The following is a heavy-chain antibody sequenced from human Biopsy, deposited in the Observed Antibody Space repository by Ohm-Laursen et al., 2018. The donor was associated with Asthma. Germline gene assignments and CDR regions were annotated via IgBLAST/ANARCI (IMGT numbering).Heavy chain of an antibody. CDR3: ALKYRNSVFPEYGMDV. CDR2: ITGSGSTI. V-gene: IGHV3-48*02. CDR1: GFTFSSCA. Sequence: SLRLSCTASGFTFSSCAFNWVRQAPGKGLEWVSYITGSGSTIYYAGSVKGRFTLSRDNAKNSLYLQMNSLRDEDTAVYYCALKYRNSVFPEYGMDVWGQGTTVTVSS. J-gene: IGHJ6*02. D-gene: IGHD4-11*01.